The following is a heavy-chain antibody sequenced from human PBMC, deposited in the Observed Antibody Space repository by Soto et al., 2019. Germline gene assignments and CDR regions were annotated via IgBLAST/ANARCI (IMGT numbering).Heavy chain of an antibody. J-gene: IGHJ4*02. CDR3: ARDQMVAARAFDY. V-gene: IGHV3-21*01. Sequence: GGSLRLSXAASGFTFSSYSMNWVRQAPGKGLEWVSSISSSSSYIYYADSVKGRFTISRDNAKNSLYLQMNSLRAEDTAVYYCARDQMVAARAFDYWGQGTLVTVSS. D-gene: IGHD6-6*01. CDR2: ISSSSSYI. CDR1: GFTFSSYS.